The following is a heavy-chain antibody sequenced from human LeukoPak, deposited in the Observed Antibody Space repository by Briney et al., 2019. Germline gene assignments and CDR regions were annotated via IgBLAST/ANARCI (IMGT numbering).Heavy chain of an antibody. CDR1: GGSISSHY. Sequence: SETLSLTCTVSGGSISSHYWSWIRQPPGKGLEWIGYIYYSGSTNYNPSLKSRVTISVDTSKNQFSLKLSSVTAADTAVYYSAREPLAARRGDFDYWGQGTLVTVSS. V-gene: IGHV4-59*11. CDR2: IYYSGST. J-gene: IGHJ4*02. CDR3: AREPLAARRGDFDY. D-gene: IGHD6-6*01.